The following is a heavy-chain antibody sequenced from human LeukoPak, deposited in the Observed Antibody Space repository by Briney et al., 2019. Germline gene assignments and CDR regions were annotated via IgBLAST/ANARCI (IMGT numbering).Heavy chain of an antibody. V-gene: IGHV3-30*02. Sequence: PGGSLRLSCAASGFTFSSYGMHWVRQAPGKGLEWVAFIRYDGSNKYYADSVKGRFTVSRDNSKNSLYLQMNSLTAADTAVYYCAKDRSIGTYYTFDHWGQGTLVTVSS. CDR2: IRYDGSNK. D-gene: IGHD1-26*01. CDR3: AKDRSIGTYYTFDH. J-gene: IGHJ4*02. CDR1: GFTFSSYG.